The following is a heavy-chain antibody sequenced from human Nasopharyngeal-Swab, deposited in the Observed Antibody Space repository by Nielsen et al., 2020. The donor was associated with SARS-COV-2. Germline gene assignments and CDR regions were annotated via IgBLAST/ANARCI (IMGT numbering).Heavy chain of an antibody. D-gene: IGHD5-18*01. CDR3: ARGRTSGYSYGFYFDC. V-gene: IGHV3-33*01. J-gene: IGHJ4*02. Sequence: GESLKISCAASGFTFSSYGMHWVRQAPGKGLEWVAVIWYDGSNKYYADSVKGRFTISRDNSKNTLYLQMNSLRAEDTAVYYCARGRTSGYSYGFYFDCWGQGTLVTVSS. CDR2: IWYDGSNK. CDR1: GFTFSSYG.